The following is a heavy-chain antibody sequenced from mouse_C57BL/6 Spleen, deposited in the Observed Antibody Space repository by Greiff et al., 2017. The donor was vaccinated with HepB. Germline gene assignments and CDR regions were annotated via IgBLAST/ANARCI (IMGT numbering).Heavy chain of an antibody. Sequence: EVKLVESGGGLVQPGGSLKLSCAASGFTFSDYYMYWVRQTPEKRLEWVAYISNGGGSTYYPDTVKGRFTISRDNAKNTLYLQMSRLKSEDTAMYYCARGDSSGPFAYWGQRTLVTVSA. CDR2: ISNGGGST. CDR1: GFTFSDYY. J-gene: IGHJ3*01. CDR3: ARGDSSGPFAY. D-gene: IGHD3-2*02. V-gene: IGHV5-12*01.